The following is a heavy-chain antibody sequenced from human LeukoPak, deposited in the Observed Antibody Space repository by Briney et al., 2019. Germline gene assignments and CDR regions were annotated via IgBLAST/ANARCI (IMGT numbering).Heavy chain of an antibody. CDR3: ARDRDFGVGNWFDP. V-gene: IGHV3-21*01. CDR2: ISSSSTYI. CDR1: GFTFSDYS. D-gene: IGHD3-3*01. Sequence: PGGSLRLSCAASGFTFSDYSMSWVRQAPEKGLEWVSSISSSSTYIYYAGSPKGRFTISRDDAKSSLYLQMNSLRVEDTAVYYCARDRDFGVGNWFDPWGQGTLVTVSS. J-gene: IGHJ5*02.